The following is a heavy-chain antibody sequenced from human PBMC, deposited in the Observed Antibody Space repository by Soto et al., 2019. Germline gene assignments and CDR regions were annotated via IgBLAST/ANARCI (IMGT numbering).Heavy chain of an antibody. CDR1: GFTFSSYS. CDR2: ISSSSSYI. V-gene: IGHV3-21*01. CDR3: AREPAAAGYYYGMDV. J-gene: IGHJ6*02. Sequence: GGSLRLSCAASGFTFSSYSMNWVRQAPGKGLEWVSSISSSSSYIYYADPVKGRFTISRDNAKNSLYLQMNSLRAEDTAVYYCAREPAAAGYYYGMDVWGQGTTVTVSS. D-gene: IGHD6-13*01.